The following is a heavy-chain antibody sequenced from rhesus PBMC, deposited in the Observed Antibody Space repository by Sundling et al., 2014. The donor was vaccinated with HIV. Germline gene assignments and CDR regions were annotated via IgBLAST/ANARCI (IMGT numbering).Heavy chain of an antibody. CDR3: ARHRGYCTSGSCYVLDFEF. V-gene: IGHV4-99*01. CDR1: GYSISSGYY. J-gene: IGHJ1*01. Sequence: QVQLQESGPGLVKPSETLSLTCAVSGYSISSGYYWGWIRQPPGKGLEYIGYISGSSGSTYYNPSLKSRVTISTDTSKKQFALQLTSVTAADTAVYYCARHRGYCTSGSCYVLDFEFWGQGALVTVSS. CDR2: ISGSSGST. D-gene: IGHD2-21*01.